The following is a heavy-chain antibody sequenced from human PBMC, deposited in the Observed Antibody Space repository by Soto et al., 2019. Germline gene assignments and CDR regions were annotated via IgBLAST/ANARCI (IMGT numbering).Heavy chain of an antibody. Sequence: GGSLRLSCAASGFTFSSYSMNWVRQAPGKGLEWVSSISSSSSYIYYADSVKGQFTISRDNAKNSLYLQMNSLRAEDTAVYYCARDRGFLEWLPLDYWGQGTLVTVSS. CDR3: ARDRGFLEWLPLDY. D-gene: IGHD3-3*01. CDR1: GFTFSSYS. CDR2: ISSSSSYI. V-gene: IGHV3-21*01. J-gene: IGHJ4*02.